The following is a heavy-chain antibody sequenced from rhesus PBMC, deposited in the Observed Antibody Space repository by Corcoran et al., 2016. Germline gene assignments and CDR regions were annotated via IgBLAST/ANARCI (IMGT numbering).Heavy chain of an antibody. CDR3: GRHAYGSRLVDY. CDR2: IYGSGGSR. D-gene: IGHD4-29*01. V-gene: IGHV4-93*02. J-gene: IGHJ4*01. Sequence: QVQLQESGPAVVKPSEHLSLTCAVSGGAISSSHWWSWIRKYPGKGLEWSGGIYGSGGSREYVRSRKSRDTISRDTSKNEFALMMRAVTPADKAGYYCGRHAYGSRLVDYWGQGGLVTGS. CDR1: GGAISSSHW.